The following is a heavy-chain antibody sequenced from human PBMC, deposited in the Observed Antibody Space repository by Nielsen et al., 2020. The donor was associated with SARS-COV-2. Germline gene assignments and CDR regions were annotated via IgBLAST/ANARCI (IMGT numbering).Heavy chain of an antibody. V-gene: IGHV4-39*01. CDR2: IYYSGST. CDR3: AGGSVASGRFFDY. Sequence: SETLSLTCTVSGGSISSSSYYWGWIRQPPGKGLEWIGSIYYSGSTYYNPSLKSRVSISVDTSKNQFSLKMSSVTAADTAVYYCAGGSVASGRFFDYWGQGTLVTVSS. D-gene: IGHD6-19*01. CDR1: GGSISSSSYY. J-gene: IGHJ4*02.